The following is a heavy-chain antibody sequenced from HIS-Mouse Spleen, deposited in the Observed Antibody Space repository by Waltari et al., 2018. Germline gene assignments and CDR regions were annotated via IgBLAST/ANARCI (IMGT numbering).Heavy chain of an antibody. J-gene: IGHJ4*02. D-gene: IGHD6-19*01. Sequence: QVTLRESGPALVKPTQTLTLTCTFSGFSLSTSGMCVSWIRQPPGKALEWLARIDWDVVNSYSTSLKTRLTISRDTSKNQVVLTMTNMDPLDTATYYCARIAEGYTSGWYAFDYWGQGTLVTVSS. CDR2: IDWDVVN. V-gene: IGHV2-70*15. CDR1: GFSLSTSGMC. CDR3: ARIAEGYTSGWYAFDY.